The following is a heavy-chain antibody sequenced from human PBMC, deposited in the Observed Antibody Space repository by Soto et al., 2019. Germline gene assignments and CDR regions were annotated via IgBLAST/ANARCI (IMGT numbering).Heavy chain of an antibody. J-gene: IGHJ4*02. D-gene: IGHD3-22*01. V-gene: IGHV3-53*01. CDR2: IYSGGRT. Sequence: GGSLRLSCAVSGFTVSSKYMSWVRQAPGKGLEWVSVIYSGGRTHYADSVKGRFTISRDNSKNTVYLQMNSLRAEDTAVYYCASCNYYDYSGYYYWGQGTLVTVSS. CDR3: ASCNYYDYSGYYY. CDR1: GFTVSSKY.